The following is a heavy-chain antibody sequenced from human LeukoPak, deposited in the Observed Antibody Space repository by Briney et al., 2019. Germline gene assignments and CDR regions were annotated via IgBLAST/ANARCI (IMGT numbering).Heavy chain of an antibody. CDR3: ARGGKWFHNWFDP. V-gene: IGHV4-59*11. CDR2: IYYSGST. D-gene: IGHD3-22*01. J-gene: IGHJ5*02. CDR1: GVSISSHY. Sequence: SETLSLTCTVSGVSISSHYWSWIRQPPGKGLEWIGYIYYSGSTNYNPSLKSRVTISVDTSKNQFSLKLSSVTAADTAVYYCARGGKWFHNWFDPWGQGTLVTISS.